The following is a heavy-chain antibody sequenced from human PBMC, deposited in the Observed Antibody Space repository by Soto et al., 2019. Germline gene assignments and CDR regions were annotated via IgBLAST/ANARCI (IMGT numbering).Heavy chain of an antibody. CDR3: ATTSTVTTHFDY. J-gene: IGHJ4*02. D-gene: IGHD4-17*01. V-gene: IGHV1-69*13. Sequence: SVKVSCKASGGTFSSYAISWVRQAPGQGLEWMGGIIPIFGTANYAQKFQGRVTMTEDESTSTAYMELSSLRSEDTAVYYCATTSTVTTHFDYWGQGTLVTVSS. CDR1: GGTFSSYA. CDR2: IIPIFGTA.